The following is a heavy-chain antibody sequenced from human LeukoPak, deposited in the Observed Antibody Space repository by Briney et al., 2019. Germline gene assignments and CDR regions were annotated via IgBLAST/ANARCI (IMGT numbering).Heavy chain of an antibody. CDR2: ISGSGGST. J-gene: IGHJ4*02. CDR3: AKDSPGYYYDSSGYYSHY. V-gene: IGHV3-23*01. D-gene: IGHD3-22*01. CDR1: GFTFSSYA. Sequence: GGSLGLSCADSGFTFSSYAMSWVRQAPGKGLEWVSAISGSGGSTYYADSVKGRFTISRDNSKNTLYLQMNSLRAEDTAVYYCAKDSPGYYYDSSGYYSHYWGQGTLVTVSS.